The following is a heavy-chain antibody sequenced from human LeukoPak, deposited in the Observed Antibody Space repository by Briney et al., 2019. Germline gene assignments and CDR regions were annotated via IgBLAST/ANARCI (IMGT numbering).Heavy chain of an antibody. CDR1: GFTFSSCG. Sequence: PGGSLRLSCAASGFTFSSCGMHWVRQAPGKGLEWVAVISYDGSNKYYADSVKGRFTISRDNSKNTLYLQMNSLRAEDAAVYYCARDYRAYCGADCYSDYWGQGTLVTVSS. D-gene: IGHD2-21*02. CDR2: ISYDGSNK. J-gene: IGHJ4*02. V-gene: IGHV3-30*03. CDR3: ARDYRAYCGADCYSDY.